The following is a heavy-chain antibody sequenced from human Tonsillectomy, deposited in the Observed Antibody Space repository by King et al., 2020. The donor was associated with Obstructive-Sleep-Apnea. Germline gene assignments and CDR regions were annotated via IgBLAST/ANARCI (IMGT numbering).Heavy chain of an antibody. D-gene: IGHD3-16*01. CDR1: HGSVSRTIYY. J-gene: IGHJ4*02. CDR3: ARQGGVMLTPKYYFHS. Sequence: QLQESGPGLVKPSETLSLTCTVSHGSVSRTIYYWAWIRQSPGKGLEWIGSIYYTGSTYYNPSLKSRVTISVDTSKNQFSLKLSSVTAADTAVYYCARQGGVMLTPKYYFHSWGQGTLVTVSS. CDR2: IYYTGST. V-gene: IGHV4-39*01.